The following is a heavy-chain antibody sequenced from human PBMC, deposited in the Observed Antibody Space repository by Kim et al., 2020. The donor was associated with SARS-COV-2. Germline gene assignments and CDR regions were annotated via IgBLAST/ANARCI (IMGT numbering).Heavy chain of an antibody. CDR3: AKVAGDYAADY. J-gene: IGHJ4*02. V-gene: IGHV3-30*18. CDR2: ISYDGSNK. Sequence: GGSLRLSCAASGFTFSSYGMHWVRQAPGKGLEWVAVISYDGSNKYYADSVKGRFTISRDNSKNTLYLQMNSLRAEDTAVYYCAKVAGDYAADYWGQGTLV. D-gene: IGHD4-17*01. CDR1: GFTFSSYG.